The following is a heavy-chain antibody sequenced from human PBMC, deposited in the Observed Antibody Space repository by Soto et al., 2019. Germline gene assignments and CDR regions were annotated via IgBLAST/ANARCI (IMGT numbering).Heavy chain of an antibody. CDR2: ISYHGSKE. V-gene: IGHV3-30*18. J-gene: IGHJ4*02. CDR1: GFTFSNSG. Sequence: QVQLVESGGGVVQPGTSLRLSCAASGFTFSNSGMHWVRQAPGKGLEWVSVISYHGSKEYYADSVTGRFTISRDNSKNTLDLQMSSLRAEDTAVYYCAKDLYDQSRLGYFEFWGQGTLVTVSS. D-gene: IGHD3-16*01. CDR3: AKDLYDQSRLGYFEF.